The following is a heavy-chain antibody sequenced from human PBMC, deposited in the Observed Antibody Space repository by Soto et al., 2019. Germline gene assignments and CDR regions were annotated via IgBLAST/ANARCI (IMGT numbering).Heavy chain of an antibody. CDR2: ISAYNGNT. D-gene: IGHD3-9*01. CDR1: GYTFTSYG. Sequence: ASVKVSCKASGYTFTSYGISWVRQAPGQGLEWMGWISAYNGNTNYAQKLQGRVTMTTDTSTSTAYMELRSLRSDDTAVYYCARGGYDILTGYSDYYYGMEVWGQGTTVIVSS. CDR3: ARGGYDILTGYSDYYYGMEV. J-gene: IGHJ6*02. V-gene: IGHV1-18*04.